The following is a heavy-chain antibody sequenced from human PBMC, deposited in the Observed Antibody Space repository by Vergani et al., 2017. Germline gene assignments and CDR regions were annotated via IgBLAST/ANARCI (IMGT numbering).Heavy chain of an antibody. J-gene: IGHJ4*02. CDR3: AGLIAVAGDVRGYFDY. D-gene: IGHD6-19*01. V-gene: IGHV1-69*01. CDR2: IIPIFGTA. CDR1: GGTFSSYA. Sequence: QVQLVQSGAEVKKPGSSVKVSCKASGGTFSSYAISWVRQAPGQGLEWMGGIIPIFGTANYAQKFQGRVTITADESTSTAYMELSSLRSEDTAVYYGAGLIAVAGDVRGYFDYWGQGTLVTVSS.